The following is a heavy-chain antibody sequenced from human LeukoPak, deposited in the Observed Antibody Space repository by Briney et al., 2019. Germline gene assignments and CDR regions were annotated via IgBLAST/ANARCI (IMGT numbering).Heavy chain of an antibody. J-gene: IGHJ4*02. CDR1: GFTFDDHA. D-gene: IGHD3-22*01. V-gene: IGHV3-9*01. CDR2: ISWNSGYI. CDR3: AKGYYDSSGYSSYYFHS. Sequence: GGSLRLSCTASGFTFDDHAMHWVRQVPGGGLQWVSVISWNSGYIDYVESVKGRFTISGDNPKNALYLQMNGLRPEDTAFYYCAKGYYDSSGYSSYYFHSWGQGTLVTVSS.